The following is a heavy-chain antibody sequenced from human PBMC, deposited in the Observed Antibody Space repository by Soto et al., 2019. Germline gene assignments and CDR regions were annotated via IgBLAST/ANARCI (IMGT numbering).Heavy chain of an antibody. J-gene: IGHJ6*02. Sequence: PGGSLRLSCTASGFTFGDYAMSWVRQAPGKGLEWVGFIRSKAYGGTTEYAASVKGRFTISRDDSKSIAYLQMNSLKTEDTAVYYCTRTVGYEGPGNYYYYYGMDVWGQGTTVTVSS. CDR3: TRTVGYEGPGNYYYYYGMDV. D-gene: IGHD5-12*01. CDR2: IRSKAYGGTT. CDR1: GFTFGDYA. V-gene: IGHV3-49*04.